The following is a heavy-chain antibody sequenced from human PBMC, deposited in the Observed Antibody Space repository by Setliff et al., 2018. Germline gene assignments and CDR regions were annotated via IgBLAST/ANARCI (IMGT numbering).Heavy chain of an antibody. CDR3: ARTNYAADY. CDR2: MYHSGSV. V-gene: IGHV4-38-2*02. Sequence: SETLSLTCTVSGYSISSGYYWGWIRQPPGKGLEWIGNMYHSGSVYYNPSLKSRVTISVDTSKNQFSLKVTSMTAADTAVYYCARTNYAADYWGPGLLVTVSS. CDR1: GYSISSGYY. D-gene: IGHD2-2*01. J-gene: IGHJ4*02.